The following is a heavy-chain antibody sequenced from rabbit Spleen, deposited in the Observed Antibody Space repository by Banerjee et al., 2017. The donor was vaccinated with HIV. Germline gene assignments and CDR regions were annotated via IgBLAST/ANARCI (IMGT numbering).Heavy chain of an antibody. V-gene: IGHV1S40*01. D-gene: IGHD4-1*01. J-gene: IGHJ3*01. Sequence: QSLEESGGDLVKPGASLTLTCTASGFYFSSSDYMCWARQAPGKGLEWISRIAGSSSGFSYSASWAKGRFAYSKPTSPTVTLQMTSLTAADTTAYFCVREVAGKIGLWGQGTLVTVS. CDR2: IAGSSSGFS. CDR3: VREVAGKIGL. CDR1: GFYFSSSDY.